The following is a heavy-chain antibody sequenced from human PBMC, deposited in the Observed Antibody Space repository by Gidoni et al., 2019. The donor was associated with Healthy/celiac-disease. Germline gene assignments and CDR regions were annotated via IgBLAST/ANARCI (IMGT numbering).Heavy chain of an antibody. D-gene: IGHD3-3*01. J-gene: IGHJ6*03. CDR1: GRSISIAGYY. CDR3: ARGGTIFGTYYYYMDV. Sequence: QVQLQESGPGLVKPSQTLSLPCTVPGRSISIAGYYWSWIRQHPGKGLEWIGYIYYSGSTYYNPSLKSRVTISLDTSKNQFSLKLSSVTAADTAVYYCARGGTIFGTYYYYMDVWGKGTTVTVSS. V-gene: IGHV4-31*03. CDR2: IYYSGST.